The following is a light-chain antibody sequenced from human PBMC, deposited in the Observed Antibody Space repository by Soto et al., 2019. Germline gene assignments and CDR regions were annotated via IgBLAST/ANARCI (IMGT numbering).Light chain of an antibody. CDR2: EVS. Sequence: QSALTQPPSASGSPGQSVTISCTGTSSDVGGYNYVSWYQQHPGKAPKLMIYEVSKRPSGVPDRFSGSKSGNTASLTVSGLQAEDEADYYCSSYAGSNNLVVFGG. CDR3: SSYAGSNNLVV. V-gene: IGLV2-8*01. CDR1: SSDVGGYNY. J-gene: IGLJ2*01.